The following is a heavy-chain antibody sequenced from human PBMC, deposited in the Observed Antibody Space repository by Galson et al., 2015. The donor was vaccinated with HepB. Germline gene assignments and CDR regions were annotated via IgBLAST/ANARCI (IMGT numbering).Heavy chain of an antibody. V-gene: IGHV5-51*01. CDR1: GYRFTNYW. Sequence: SGAEVKKPGESLKISCKGSGYRFTNYWIGWVRQMPGKGLERMGIIYPGDSESRYSPSFQGQVTISADKSISTAYLQWSSLKASDTAMYYCARPLHSSSWSDHFDHWGQGTLVTVSS. J-gene: IGHJ4*02. CDR2: IYPGDSES. D-gene: IGHD6-13*01. CDR3: ARPLHSSSWSDHFDH.